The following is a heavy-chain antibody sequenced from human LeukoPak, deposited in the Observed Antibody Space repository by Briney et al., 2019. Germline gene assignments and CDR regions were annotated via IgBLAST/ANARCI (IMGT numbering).Heavy chain of an antibody. CDR3: ARLYGSGSYSSYYFDY. V-gene: IGHV1-69*10. CDR1: GGTFSSYA. J-gene: IGHJ4*02. Sequence: ASVKVSCKASGGTFSSYAISWVRQAPGQGLEWMGGIIPILGTANYAQKFQGRVTITADKSTSTAYMELSSLRSEDTAVYYCARLYGSGSYSSYYFDYWGQGTLVTVSS. CDR2: IIPILGTA. D-gene: IGHD3-10*01.